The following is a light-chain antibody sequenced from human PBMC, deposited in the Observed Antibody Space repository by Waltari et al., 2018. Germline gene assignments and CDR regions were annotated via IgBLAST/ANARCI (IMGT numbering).Light chain of an antibody. CDR3: SSFTSSTTGI. V-gene: IGLV2-14*03. CDR2: DVT. J-gene: IGLJ2*01. Sequence: STLTQPDSVSGSPGETITIPCSGLSSDSGGYNYVSGYQHHPSEAPKLIIYDVTNRPSGVSDRFSGSKSGSSASLTISALQPDDEADYYCSSFTSSTTGIFGGGTKLTVL. CDR1: SSDSGGYNY.